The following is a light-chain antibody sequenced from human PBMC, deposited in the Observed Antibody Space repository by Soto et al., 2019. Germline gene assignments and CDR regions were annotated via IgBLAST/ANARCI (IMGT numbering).Light chain of an antibody. CDR3: QQYGSSPPWT. Sequence: EIVLTQSPGTLSLSPGERATLSCRASQSVSSSYLAWYQQKPGQAPGLLIYGASSRATGIPDRFSGSGSGTDFTLTISRLEPEDFAVYYCQQYGSSPPWTF. CDR2: GAS. V-gene: IGKV3-20*01. CDR1: QSVSSSY. J-gene: IGKJ1*01.